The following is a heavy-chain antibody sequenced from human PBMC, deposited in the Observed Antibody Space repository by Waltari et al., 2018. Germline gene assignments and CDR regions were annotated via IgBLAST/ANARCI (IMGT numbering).Heavy chain of an antibody. CDR3: ARDGPLITGTGAFDI. D-gene: IGHD1-20*01. V-gene: IGHV3-48*04. CDR2: ISSSSSTI. Sequence: EVQLVESGGGLVQPGGSLRLSWAASGFTFSSYSMTWVRQAPGKGLEWVSYISSSSSTIYYADSVKGRFTISRDNAKNSLYLQMNSLRAEDTAVYYCARDGPLITGTGAFDIWGQGTMVTVSS. J-gene: IGHJ3*02. CDR1: GFTFSSYS.